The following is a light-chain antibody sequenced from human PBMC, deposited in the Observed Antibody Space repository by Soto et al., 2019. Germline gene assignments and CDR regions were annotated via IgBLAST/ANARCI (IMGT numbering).Light chain of an antibody. CDR1: ESVSTN. Sequence: EIVMTQSPTILSVSPGERATLSCRASESVSTNLAWYQQKPGQAPRLLIYDASNRATGIPARFSGSGSGTDFTLTISSLEPEDFAVYYCQQRSNWLWTFGQGTKVDIK. V-gene: IGKV3-11*01. J-gene: IGKJ1*01. CDR3: QQRSNWLWT. CDR2: DAS.